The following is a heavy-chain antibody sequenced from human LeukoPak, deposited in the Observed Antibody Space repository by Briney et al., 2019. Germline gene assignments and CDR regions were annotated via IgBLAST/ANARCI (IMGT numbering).Heavy chain of an antibody. CDR2: INHSGST. D-gene: IGHD3-10*01. V-gene: IGHV4-34*01. CDR3: AGPDYGSGSRSLDY. CDR1: GGSFSGYD. J-gene: IGHJ4*02. Sequence: SETLSLTCAIYGGSFSGYDWSWIRQPPGKGLEWIGEINHSGSTNYNPSLKSRVTISVDTSKNQFSLKLSSVTAADTAVYYCAGPDYGSGSRSLDYWGQGTLVTVSS.